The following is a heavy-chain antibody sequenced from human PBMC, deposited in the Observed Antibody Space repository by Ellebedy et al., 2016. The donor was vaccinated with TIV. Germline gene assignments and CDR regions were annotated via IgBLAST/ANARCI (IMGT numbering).Heavy chain of an antibody. CDR1: GGSISSSSYY. Sequence: SETLSLXXTVSGGSISSSSYYWSWIRQPPGKGLEWIGYIYYSGSTNYNPSLKSRVTISVDTSKNQFSLKLSSVTAADTAVYYCARDRGVPAAMKLNYYYMDVWGKGTTVTVSS. CDR3: ARDRGVPAAMKLNYYYMDV. CDR2: IYYSGST. V-gene: IGHV4-61*01. J-gene: IGHJ6*03. D-gene: IGHD2-2*01.